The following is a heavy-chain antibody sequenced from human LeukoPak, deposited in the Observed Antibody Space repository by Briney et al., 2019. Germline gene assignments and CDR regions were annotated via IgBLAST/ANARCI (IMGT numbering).Heavy chain of an antibody. CDR2: ISSSSSTI. Sequence: GGSLRLSCAASGFTFSSYSMNWVRQAPGKGLEWVSYISSSSSTIYYADSVKGRFTISRDNSKNTLYLQMNSLRAEDTAVYYCARAAHIVVVTASYNWFDPWGQGTLVTVSS. CDR3: ARAAHIVVVTASYNWFDP. CDR1: GFTFSSYS. D-gene: IGHD2-21*02. J-gene: IGHJ5*02. V-gene: IGHV3-48*01.